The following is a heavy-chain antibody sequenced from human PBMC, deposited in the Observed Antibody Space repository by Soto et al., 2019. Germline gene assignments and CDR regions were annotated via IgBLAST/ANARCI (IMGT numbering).Heavy chain of an antibody. Sequence: ASVKVSCKVSGYTLTELSMHWVRQAPGKGLEWMGGFDPEDGETIYAQKFQGRVTMTEDTSTDTAYMELSSLRSEDTAVYYCATGVQVGATGPLYFAYWGQGTLVTVSS. CDR1: GYTLTELS. CDR2: FDPEDGET. CDR3: ATGVQVGATGPLYFAY. V-gene: IGHV1-24*01. J-gene: IGHJ4*02. D-gene: IGHD1-26*01.